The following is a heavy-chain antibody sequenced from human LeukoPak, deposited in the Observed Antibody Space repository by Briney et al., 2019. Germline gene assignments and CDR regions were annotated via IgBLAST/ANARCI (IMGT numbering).Heavy chain of an antibody. J-gene: IGHJ5*02. V-gene: IGHV4-34*01. CDR3: ARGITVVTYNWFDP. CDR1: GGSFSGYY. Sequence: SETLSLTCAVYGGSFSGYYWSWIRQPPGKGLEWIGEINHSGSTNYNPSLKSRVTISVDTSKNQFSLKLSSVTAADTAVYYCARGITVVTYNWFDPWGQGTLVTVSS. CDR2: INHSGST. D-gene: IGHD4-23*01.